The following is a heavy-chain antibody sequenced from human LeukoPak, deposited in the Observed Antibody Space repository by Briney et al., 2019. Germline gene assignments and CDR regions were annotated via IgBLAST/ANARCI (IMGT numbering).Heavy chain of an antibody. CDR1: GFTFGDYA. CDR2: IRSKAYGGTT. D-gene: IGHD3-10*01. V-gene: IGHV3-49*04. CDR3: IRGIRYFYGSGSWYYFDY. Sequence: GRSLTLSCIASGFTFGDYAISGVRQAPGKGLEWGGFIRSKAYGGTTEYAASVKGRFTISRDDSKSIAYLQMNSLKTEDTAVYYCIRGIRYFYGSGSWYYFDYWGQGTLVTVSS. J-gene: IGHJ4*02.